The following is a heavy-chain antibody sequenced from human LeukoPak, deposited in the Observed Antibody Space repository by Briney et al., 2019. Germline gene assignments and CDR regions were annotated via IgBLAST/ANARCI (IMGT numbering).Heavy chain of an antibody. V-gene: IGHV4-39*07. CDR1: GGSISSSSYY. J-gene: IGHJ1*01. Sequence: SETLSLTCTVSGGSISSSSYYWGWIRQPPGKGLEWIGSIYYSGSTNYNPSLKSRVTISVDTSKNQFSLKLSSVTAADTAVYYCARDNYYDSSGYYYEYFQHWGQGTLVTVSS. D-gene: IGHD3-22*01. CDR3: ARDNYYDSSGYYYEYFQH. CDR2: IYYSGST.